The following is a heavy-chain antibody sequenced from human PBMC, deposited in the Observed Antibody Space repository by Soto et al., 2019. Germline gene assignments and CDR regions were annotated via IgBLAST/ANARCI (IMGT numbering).Heavy chain of an antibody. CDR3: AKGRTYNYANYFDP. J-gene: IGHJ5*02. Sequence: EVQLLESGGDLVQPGGSLRLSCAASGFTFSSYAMSWVRQAPGKGPEWVSSMSGSGDNTYYADSVKGRFIISRDNSKNKLYLQMSSLRVDDTAVYSCAKGRTYNYANYFDPWGQGTLVTVSS. CDR2: MSGSGDNT. V-gene: IGHV3-23*01. D-gene: IGHD1-1*01. CDR1: GFTFSSYA.